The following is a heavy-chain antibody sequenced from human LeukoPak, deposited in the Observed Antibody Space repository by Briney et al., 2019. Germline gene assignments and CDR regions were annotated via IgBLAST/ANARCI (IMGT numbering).Heavy chain of an antibody. CDR2: INPSPGSA. CDR3: ARAAVAGHFDY. CDR1: GYTFTNYF. D-gene: IGHD6-19*01. V-gene: IGHV1-46*01. Sequence: LRASVKVSCKASGYTFTNYFMHWVRQAPGQGLEWMGIINPSPGSATYAQKFQGRVTMTRDTSTSTLYMELSSLRSEDTAIYFRARAAVAGHFDYWGQGTLVTVSS. J-gene: IGHJ4*02.